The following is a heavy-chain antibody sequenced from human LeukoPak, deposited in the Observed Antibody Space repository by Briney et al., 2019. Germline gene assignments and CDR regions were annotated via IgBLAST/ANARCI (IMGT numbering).Heavy chain of an antibody. J-gene: IGHJ4*02. Sequence: GGSLRLSCGASGFTFSSYGMHWVRQAPGKGLEWVAIISYDGSNEHYADSVKGRFTISRDNSKNTLYLQMNSLRVEDTAVYYCAIGSSRGLMITVTLFDYWGQGTLVTVSS. CDR3: AIGSSRGLMITVTLFDY. CDR2: ISYDGSNE. CDR1: GFTFSSYG. D-gene: IGHD4-17*01. V-gene: IGHV3-30*03.